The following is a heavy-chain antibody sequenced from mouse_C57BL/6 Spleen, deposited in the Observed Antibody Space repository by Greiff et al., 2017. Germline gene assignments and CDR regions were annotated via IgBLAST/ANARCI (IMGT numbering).Heavy chain of an antibody. Sequence: QVQLQQPGAELVKPGASVKLSCKASGYTFTSYWMHWVKQRPGRGLEWIGRSDPNSGGTTYNEKFQSKATLTVDKPSSTAYMQLSGLTSEDSAVYYCARWAVYDGLMDYWGQGTSVTVSS. V-gene: IGHV1-72*01. CDR1: GYTFTSYW. CDR2: SDPNSGGT. J-gene: IGHJ4*01. D-gene: IGHD2-12*01. CDR3: ARWAVYDGLMDY.